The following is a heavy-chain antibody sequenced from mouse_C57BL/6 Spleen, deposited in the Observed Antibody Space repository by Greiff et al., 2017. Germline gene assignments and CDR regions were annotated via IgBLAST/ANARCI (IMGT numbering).Heavy chain of an antibody. CDR1: GYTFTDYE. CDR2: IDPETGGT. CDR3: ARATTVVATDY. Sequence: VQLQQSGAELVRPGASVTLSCKASGYTFTDYEMHWVKQTPVHGLEWIGAIDPETGGTAYNQKFKGKAILTADKSSSTAYMELSSLTSEDSAVYYCARATTVVATDYWGQGTTLTVSS. D-gene: IGHD1-1*01. V-gene: IGHV1-15*01. J-gene: IGHJ2*01.